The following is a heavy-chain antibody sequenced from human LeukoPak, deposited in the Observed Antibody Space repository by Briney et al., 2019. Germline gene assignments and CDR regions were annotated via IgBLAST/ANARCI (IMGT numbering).Heavy chain of an antibody. D-gene: IGHD5-24*01. CDR3: TRDQMNY. J-gene: IGHJ4*02. V-gene: IGHV3-53*01. CDR1: EFTVSRNY. CDR2: IFSNGDT. Sequence: PGGSLRLSCTASEFTVSRNYMLWVRQAPGKGLEWVSLIFSNGDTHYADSVKGRFTISRDTSKNTVSLQMNSLGVEDTAMYYCTRDQMNYWGQGTLVTVSS.